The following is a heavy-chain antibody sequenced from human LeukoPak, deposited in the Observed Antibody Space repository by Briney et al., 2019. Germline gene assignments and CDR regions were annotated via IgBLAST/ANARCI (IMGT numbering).Heavy chain of an antibody. Sequence: GASVKVSCKASGGTFSSYAISWVRQAPGQGLEWMGGIIPIFGTANYAQKFQGRVTITTDESTSTAYMELSSLRSEDTAVYYCARLWHLNNDYSNYGVDPWGQGTLVTVSS. CDR3: ARLWHLNNDYSNYGVDP. CDR1: GGTFSSYA. J-gene: IGHJ5*02. V-gene: IGHV1-69*05. CDR2: IIPIFGTA. D-gene: IGHD4-11*01.